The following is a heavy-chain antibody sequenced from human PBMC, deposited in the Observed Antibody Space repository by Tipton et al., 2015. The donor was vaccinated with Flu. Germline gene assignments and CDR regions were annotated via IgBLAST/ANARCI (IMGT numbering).Heavy chain of an antibody. CDR1: GGSISSGRYY. V-gene: IGHV4-61*02. J-gene: IGHJ4*02. D-gene: IGHD3-10*01. CDR2: IFTSETT. CDR3: ARAGAYGSPLTDYLDS. Sequence: TLSLTCTVSGGSISSGRYYWTWIRQPAGKGLEWIGRIFTSETTTYNPSLKSRVTISLDMSKNQFSLRLSSLTAADTAEYYCARAGAYGSPLTDYLDSWGQGTLVTVSS.